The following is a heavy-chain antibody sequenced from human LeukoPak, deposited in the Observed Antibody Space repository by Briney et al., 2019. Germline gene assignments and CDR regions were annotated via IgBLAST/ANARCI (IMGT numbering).Heavy chain of an antibody. J-gene: IGHJ4*02. CDR2: IKSDGSST. CDR1: GFTFSSYW. CDR3: AREYCGGGSCYEDFFDY. Sequence: GGSLRLSCGASGFTFSSYWMHWVRQAPGQGLVWVARIKSDGSSTAYADSVKGRFTISRDNSKNTLYLQVNSLRAEDTAVYSCAREYCGGGSCYEDFFDYWGQGTLVTVSS. V-gene: IGHV3-74*01. D-gene: IGHD2-15*01.